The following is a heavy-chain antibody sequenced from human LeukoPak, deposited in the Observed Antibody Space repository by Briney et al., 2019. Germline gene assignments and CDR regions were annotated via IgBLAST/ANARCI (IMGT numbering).Heavy chain of an antibody. CDR2: ISAYNGNT. CDR3: ARDHYYGSGSYYNPVDY. J-gene: IGHJ4*02. D-gene: IGHD3-10*01. CDR1: GYTFTSYG. V-gene: IGHV1-18*01. Sequence: GASVKVSCKASGYTFTSYGIGWVRQAPGQGLEWMGWISAYNGNTNYAQKLQGRVTMTTDTSTSTAYMELSSLRSEDTAVYYCARDHYYGSGSYYNPVDYWGQGTLVTVSS.